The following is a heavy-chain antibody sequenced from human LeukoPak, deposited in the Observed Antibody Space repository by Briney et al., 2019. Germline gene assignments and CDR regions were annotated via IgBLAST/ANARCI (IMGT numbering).Heavy chain of an antibody. V-gene: IGHV1-46*02. J-gene: IGHJ6*02. CDR3: ARDSGSFHYDMDV. CDR1: GYNFNSHH. CDR2: KFSHDDST. Sequence: ASVNVSCMTSGYNFNSHHVHWVRQAPGQGLEWMGVKFSHDDSTSNSQKFQGRVTMTGATSTSTVYMELSSLRSEDTAVYYCARDSGSFHYDMDVWGQGTTVIVSS. D-gene: IGHD3-10*01.